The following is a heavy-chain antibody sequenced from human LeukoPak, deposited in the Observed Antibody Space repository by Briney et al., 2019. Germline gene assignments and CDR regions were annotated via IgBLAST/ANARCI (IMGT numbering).Heavy chain of an antibody. CDR2: IKYDGSET. CDR3: ARGRSVDY. Sequence: PGGSLRLSCAASGFTFSTYWMSWVRQAPGKGLEWVANIKYDGSETSYVDSVKGRFTISRDNAKNSLYLQTNSLRAEDTAVYYCARGRSVDYWGQGTLVIVSS. D-gene: IGHD3-10*01. J-gene: IGHJ4*02. CDR1: GFTFSTYW. V-gene: IGHV3-7*01.